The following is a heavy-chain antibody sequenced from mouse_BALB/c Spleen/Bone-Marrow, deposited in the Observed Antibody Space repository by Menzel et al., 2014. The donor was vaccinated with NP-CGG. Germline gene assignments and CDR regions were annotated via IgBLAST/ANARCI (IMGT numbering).Heavy chain of an antibody. Sequence: VQLQQSGAELAKPGASVKMSCKASGYTFTSHWMHWVKQRPGQGLEWIGYINPSTTYSAYNQKFKDKATLTADKSSSTAYMQLSSLTSEDSAVYYCALYYRYDYFDYWGQGTTLTVSS. CDR3: ALYYRYDYFDY. V-gene: IGHV1-7*01. CDR1: GYTFTSHW. D-gene: IGHD2-14*01. J-gene: IGHJ2*01. CDR2: INPSTTYS.